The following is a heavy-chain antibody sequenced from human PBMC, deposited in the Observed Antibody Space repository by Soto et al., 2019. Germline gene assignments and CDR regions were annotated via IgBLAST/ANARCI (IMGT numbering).Heavy chain of an antibody. V-gene: IGHV1-18*01. CDR3: ATRSPASDF. Sequence: QVQLVQSGREVKKPGASVKVSCKTSGYTFTNYGISWVRQAPGQGLEWIGWINTEKGNTNHAQKFQNRVTMTTDTSTRTGYMELRSLTSDDTAVYYCATRSPASDFWGQRTLVTVCS. CDR1: GYTFTNYG. J-gene: IGHJ4*02. CDR2: INTEKGNT.